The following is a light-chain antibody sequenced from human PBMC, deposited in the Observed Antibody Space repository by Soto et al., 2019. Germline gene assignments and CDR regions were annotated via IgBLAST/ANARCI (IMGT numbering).Light chain of an antibody. J-gene: IGLJ3*02. CDR3: VLYMGSGISV. CDR2: STN. Sequence: QTVVTQEPSFSVSPGRTVTLTCGLSSGSVSTSYYPTWYQQTPGQAPRTLIYSTNTRPSGVPYRFSGSILGNKAALTITGAQADDESDYYCVLYMGSGISVFGGGTKLTVL. CDR1: SGSVSTSYY. V-gene: IGLV8-61*01.